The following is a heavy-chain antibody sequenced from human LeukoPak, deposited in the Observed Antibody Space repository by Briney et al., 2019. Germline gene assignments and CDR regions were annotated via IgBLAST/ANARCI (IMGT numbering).Heavy chain of an antibody. J-gene: IGHJ4*02. CDR1: GFTFSRYW. V-gene: IGHV3-7*01. Sequence: PGGSLRLSCAASGFTFSRYWMTWVRQAPGKGLEWVANIKEDGSEKYYEDSVKGRFTISRDNAKKSLFLQMNSLRGEDTAVYYCARLYSGTYSEPYNTFDNWGQGTLVTVSS. CDR2: IKEDGSEK. CDR3: ARLYSGTYSEPYNTFDN. D-gene: IGHD1-26*01.